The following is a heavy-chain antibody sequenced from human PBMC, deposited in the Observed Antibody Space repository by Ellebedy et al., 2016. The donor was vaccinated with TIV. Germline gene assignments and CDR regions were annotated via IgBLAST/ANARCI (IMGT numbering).Heavy chain of an antibody. Sequence: PGGSLRLSCAASGFTLSTYSMNWVRQAPGKGLEWVSSISTSSTYIYYADSLKGRFTISRDNAKNSLYLRMNSLRAEDTAVYYCARVDDYGGNPDYWGQGTLVTVSS. J-gene: IGHJ4*02. CDR3: ARVDDYGGNPDY. CDR1: GFTLSTYS. CDR2: ISTSSTYI. D-gene: IGHD4-23*01. V-gene: IGHV3-21*01.